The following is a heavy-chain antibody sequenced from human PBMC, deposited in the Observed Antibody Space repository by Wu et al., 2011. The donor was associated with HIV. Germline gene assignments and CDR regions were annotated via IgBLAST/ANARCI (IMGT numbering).Heavy chain of an antibody. CDR2: IIPIFETA. CDR1: GGTLSNYA. CDR3: ARAPDIVVVPGARQNYYYYYMDV. Sequence: QVQLVQSGAEVKKPGSSVKVSCKTSGGTLSNYAINWVRQAPGQGLEWMGGIIPIFETANYAQKFQGRVTITTDESTSTAYMELSSLRYEDTAVYYCARAPDIVVVPGARQNYYYYYMDVWAKGPRSPSP. V-gene: IGHV1-69*05. J-gene: IGHJ6*03. D-gene: IGHD2-2*01.